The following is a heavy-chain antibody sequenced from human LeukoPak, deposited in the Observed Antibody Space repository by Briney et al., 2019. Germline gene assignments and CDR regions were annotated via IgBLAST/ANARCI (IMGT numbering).Heavy chain of an antibody. J-gene: IGHJ3*02. V-gene: IGHV3-7*03. CDR2: INVDGTAE. CDR1: GFTFSTYW. D-gene: IGHD1-26*01. CDR3: ARDPYRFAFDI. Sequence: PGGSLRLSCSASGFTFSTYWMSWVRQAPGKGLEWVANINVDGTAEYYVDSVKGRFTISRDNAKNSLYLQMNSLRAEDTAVYYCARDPYRFAFDIWGQGTVVLVSS.